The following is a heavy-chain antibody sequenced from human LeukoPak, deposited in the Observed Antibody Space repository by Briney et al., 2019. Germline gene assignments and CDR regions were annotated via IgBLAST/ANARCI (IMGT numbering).Heavy chain of an antibody. V-gene: IGHV1-18*01. D-gene: IGHD1-26*01. CDR3: AGEPIVGATAFDY. Sequence: ASVKVSCTASGYTFTSYGISWVRQAPGQGLEWMGWISAYNGNTNYAQKLQGRVTMTTDTSTGTAYMELRSLRSGDTAVYYCAGEPIVGATAFDYWGQGTLVTVSS. J-gene: IGHJ4*02. CDR1: GYTFTSYG. CDR2: ISAYNGNT.